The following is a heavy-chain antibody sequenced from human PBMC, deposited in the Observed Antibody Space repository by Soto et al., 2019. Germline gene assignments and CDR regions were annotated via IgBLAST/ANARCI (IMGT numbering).Heavy chain of an antibody. CDR1: GGSIGSYY. CDR3: ARAYSGSYSRYYGMDV. V-gene: IGHV4-59*01. D-gene: IGHD1-26*01. Sequence: QVQLQESGPGLVKPSETLSLTCTVSGGSIGSYYWSWIRQPPGKGLEWIGYIYYSGSTNYNPSLKSRVTISVDTSKNQFSLKLSSVTAAATAVYYCARAYSGSYSRYYGMDVWGQGTTVTVSS. J-gene: IGHJ6*02. CDR2: IYYSGST.